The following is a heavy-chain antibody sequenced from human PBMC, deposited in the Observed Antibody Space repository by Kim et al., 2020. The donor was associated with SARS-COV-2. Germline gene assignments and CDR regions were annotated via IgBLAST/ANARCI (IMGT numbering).Heavy chain of an antibody. J-gene: IGHJ6*02. CDR1: GYSFTSYW. Sequence: GESLKISCKGSGYSFTSYWISWVRQMPGKGLEWMGRIDPSDSYTNYSPSFQGHVTISADKSISTAYLQWSSLKASDTALYYCARPGAVVPAPGGYYYYYGMDVWGQGTTVTVAS. D-gene: IGHD2-2*01. CDR2: IDPSDSYT. CDR3: ARPGAVVPAPGGYYYYYGMDV. V-gene: IGHV5-10-1*01.